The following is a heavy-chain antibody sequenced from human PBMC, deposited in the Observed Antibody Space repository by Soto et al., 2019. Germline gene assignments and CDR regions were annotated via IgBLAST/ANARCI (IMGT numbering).Heavy chain of an antibody. Sequence: QVQLVQSGAEVKNSGASVKVSCKASGYTFTSYVFSWVRQAPGQGLEWMGWISASNGNTNYAQKLQGRVTMTTDPSPGTAYLELRRRSSYVTATYDCARGSVRSCSDGVCYQGYYCVAMDVWGQGTKVTVS. CDR1: GYTFTSYV. V-gene: IGHV1-18*01. D-gene: IGHD2-8*01. J-gene: IGHJ6*02. CDR3: ARGSVRSCSDGVCYQGYYCVAMDV. CDR2: ISASNGNT.